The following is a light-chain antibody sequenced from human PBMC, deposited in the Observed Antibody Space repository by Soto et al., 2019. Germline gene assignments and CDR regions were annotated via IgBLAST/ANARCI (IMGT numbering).Light chain of an antibody. CDR3: QQSYSTPYT. J-gene: IGKJ2*01. CDR2: AAS. V-gene: IGKV1-39*01. Sequence: DIQMTQSPSSLSASIGDRVTITCRASQSITTYLSWYQQRPGKAPNLLIYAASTLHSGVPSRFRGSGSGRDFTLTISSLQPEDFATYYCQQSYSTPYTFGQGTRLGIK. CDR1: QSITTY.